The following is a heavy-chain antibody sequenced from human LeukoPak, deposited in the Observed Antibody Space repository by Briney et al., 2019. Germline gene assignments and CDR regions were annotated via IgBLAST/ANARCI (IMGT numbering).Heavy chain of an antibody. V-gene: IGHV1-69*04. Sequence: ASVKVSFKASGGTFGTYAISWVRHAPGPGLEWMGMIIPVLGIANYAKKFQGRVTITADRSTSTDYMELRGLRSEDTAVYYCARWGDESSGYYPIGDDYWGQGTLVTVSS. D-gene: IGHD3-22*01. J-gene: IGHJ4*02. CDR2: IIPVLGIA. CDR1: GGTFGTYA. CDR3: ARWGDESSGYYPIGDDY.